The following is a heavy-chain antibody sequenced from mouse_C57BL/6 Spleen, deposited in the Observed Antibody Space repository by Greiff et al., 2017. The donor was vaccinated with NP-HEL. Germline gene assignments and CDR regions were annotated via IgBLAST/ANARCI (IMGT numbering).Heavy chain of an antibody. V-gene: IGHV1-69*01. Sequence: QVQLQQPGAELVMPGASVKLSCKASGYTFTSYWMPWVKQRPGQGLEWIGEIDPSDSYTNYNQTFKGKSTLTVDKSSSTVYMQLSSLTSEDSAVYYCARPLDYDTAAFAYWGQGTLVTVSA. CDR3: ARPLDYDTAAFAY. CDR1: GYTFTSYW. D-gene: IGHD2-4*01. CDR2: IDPSDSYT. J-gene: IGHJ3*01.